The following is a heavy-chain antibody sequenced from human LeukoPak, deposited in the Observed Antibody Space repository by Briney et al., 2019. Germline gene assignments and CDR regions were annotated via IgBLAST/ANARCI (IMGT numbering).Heavy chain of an antibody. CDR2: ISTSTTTI. D-gene: IGHD6-13*01. V-gene: IGHV3-48*01. CDR1: GFTFSSYS. Sequence: SGGSLRLSCEASGFTFSSYSMKWVRQAPGKGLEWVSYISTSTTTIYYANSVKGRSTSSRDNSKNTLYLQMNSLRAEDTAVYYCAKDLIIYSSSRRAFDYWGQGTLVTVSS. J-gene: IGHJ4*02. CDR3: AKDLIIYSSSRRAFDY.